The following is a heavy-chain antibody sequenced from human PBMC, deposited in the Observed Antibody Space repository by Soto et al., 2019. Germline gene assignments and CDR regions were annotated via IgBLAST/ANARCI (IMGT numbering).Heavy chain of an antibody. Sequence: ASVKVSCKASGYTFTSYAMHWVRQAPGQRLEWMGWINAGNGNTKYSQKFPGRVTITRDTSASTAYMELSSLRSEDTAVYYCARQGTAVAGMNWFDPWGQGTLVTVSS. CDR2: INAGNGNT. V-gene: IGHV1-3*01. CDR3: ARQGTAVAGMNWFDP. CDR1: GYTFTSYA. D-gene: IGHD6-19*01. J-gene: IGHJ5*02.